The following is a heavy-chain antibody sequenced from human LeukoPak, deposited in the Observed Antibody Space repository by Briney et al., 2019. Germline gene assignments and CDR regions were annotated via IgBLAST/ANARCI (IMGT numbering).Heavy chain of an antibody. CDR1: GGSISSYY. CDR2: IYFSGST. CDR3: ARAQGAFDY. Sequence: SETLSLTCTVSGGSISSYYWSWIRQPPGKGLEWIGYIYFSGSTNYNPSLKSRVTISVDTSKNQFSLKLSSVTAADTAVYYCARAQGAFDYWGQGTLVIVSS. D-gene: IGHD3-16*01. J-gene: IGHJ4*02. V-gene: IGHV4-59*01.